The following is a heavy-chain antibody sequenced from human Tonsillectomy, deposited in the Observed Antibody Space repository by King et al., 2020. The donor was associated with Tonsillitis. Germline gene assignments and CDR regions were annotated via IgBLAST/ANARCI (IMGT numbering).Heavy chain of an antibody. CDR3: ARYDYGAFYYFDS. V-gene: IGHV3-21*01. Sequence: VQLVESGGGLVRPGGSLRLSCAASGFTFSSYSMNWVRQAPGKGLEWVSSISSSSSYIYYADSVKGRFTISRDNAKNSLYLQMNSLRAEDTAVYYCARYDYGAFYYFDSWGQGTLVTVSS. J-gene: IGHJ4*02. D-gene: IGHD4-17*01. CDR1: GFTFSSYS. CDR2: ISSSSSYI.